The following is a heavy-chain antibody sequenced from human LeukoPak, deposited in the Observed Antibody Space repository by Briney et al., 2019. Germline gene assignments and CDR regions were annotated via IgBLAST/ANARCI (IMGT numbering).Heavy chain of an antibody. Sequence: GGSLRLSCAASGFTFSSYWMSWVRQAPGKGLEWVANIKQDGREKYYVDSAKGRFTISRDNAKNSLYLQMNSLRAEDSAMYYCARSYSGGYLPNYYYGMDVWGQGTTVTVSS. D-gene: IGHD1-26*01. J-gene: IGHJ6*02. CDR2: IKQDGREK. V-gene: IGHV3-7*03. CDR3: ARSYSGGYLPNYYYGMDV. CDR1: GFTFSSYW.